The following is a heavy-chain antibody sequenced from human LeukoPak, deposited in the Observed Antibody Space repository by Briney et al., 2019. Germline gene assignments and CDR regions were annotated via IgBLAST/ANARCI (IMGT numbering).Heavy chain of an antibody. CDR3: ARLCTSGCWGFDY. J-gene: IGHJ4*02. Sequence: ASVTVSFKASGYTFTDYYIHWVRQAPGQGLEWMGWTSPKSGATNSAQKFQDRVTMTRDTSISTAYMELSSLRSDDTAVYYCARLCTSGCWGFDYWGQGTLVTVSS. CDR1: GYTFTDYY. CDR2: TSPKSGAT. V-gene: IGHV1-2*02. D-gene: IGHD6-19*01.